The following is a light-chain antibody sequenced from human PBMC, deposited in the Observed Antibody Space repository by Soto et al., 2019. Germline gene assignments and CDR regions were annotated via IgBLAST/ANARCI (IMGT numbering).Light chain of an antibody. CDR2: DVN. CDR3: STYAGSYSVV. CDR1: SSDVGSYNH. J-gene: IGLJ2*01. Sequence: QSVLTQPRSVSGSPGQSVTISCTGTSSDVGSYNHVSWYQQHPGKAPKLMIYDVNKRSSRVPDRFSGSKSGNTASLTISGLQAEDEADYYCSTYAGSYSVVFGGGTKLTVL. V-gene: IGLV2-11*01.